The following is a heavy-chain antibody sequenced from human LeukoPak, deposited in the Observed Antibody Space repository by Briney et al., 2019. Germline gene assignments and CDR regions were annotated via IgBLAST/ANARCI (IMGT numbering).Heavy chain of an antibody. CDR1: GYSFTSYW. D-gene: IGHD3-10*01. CDR2: IYPGDSDT. Sequence: GESLKISCKGSGYSFTSYWIGWARQMPGKGLEWMGIIYPGDSDTRYSPSFQGQVTISADKSISTAYLQWSSLKASDTAMYYCARVLWFGEFRSKAKTLGYYFDYWGQGTLVTVSS. CDR3: ARVLWFGEFRSKAKTLGYYFDY. J-gene: IGHJ4*02. V-gene: IGHV5-51*01.